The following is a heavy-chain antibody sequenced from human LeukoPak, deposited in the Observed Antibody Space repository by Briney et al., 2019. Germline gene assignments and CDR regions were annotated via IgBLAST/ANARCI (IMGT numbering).Heavy chain of an antibody. V-gene: IGHV4-59*01. CDR1: GGSISSYY. CDR3: ARDRDYYDSSGYPRPYNWFDP. D-gene: IGHD3-22*01. CDR2: IYYSGST. J-gene: IGHJ5*02. Sequence: SETLSLTCTVSGGSISSYYWSWIRQPPGKGLEWIGYIYYSGSTNYSPSLKSRVTISVDTSKNQFSLKLSSVTAADTAVYYCARDRDYYDSSGYPRPYNWFDPWGQGTLVTVSS.